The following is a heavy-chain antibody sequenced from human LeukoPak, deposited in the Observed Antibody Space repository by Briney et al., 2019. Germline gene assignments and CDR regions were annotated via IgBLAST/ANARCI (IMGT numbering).Heavy chain of an antibody. J-gene: IGHJ4*02. CDR1: GFTFSTYG. Sequence: GRSLRLSCAASGFTFSTYGMHWVRQAPGKGLEWVAVISYDGSDKYYADSVKGRFTISRDNSKNTLFLELNSLRVEDTAVYYCAKDRWELQQYYFDYWGQGTLVTVSS. CDR3: AKDRWELQQYYFDY. CDR2: ISYDGSDK. D-gene: IGHD1-26*01. V-gene: IGHV3-30*18.